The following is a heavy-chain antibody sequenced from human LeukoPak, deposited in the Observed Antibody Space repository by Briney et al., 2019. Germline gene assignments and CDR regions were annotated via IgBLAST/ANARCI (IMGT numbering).Heavy chain of an antibody. CDR2: INHSGST. J-gene: IGHJ3*02. CDR1: GGSFSGYY. V-gene: IGHV4-34*01. Sequence: SETLSLTCAVYGGSFSGYYWSWVRQPPGKGLEWIGEINHSGSTNYNPSLKSRVTISVDTSKNQFSLKLSSVTAADTAVYYCARWSLERLPLRGRDAFDIWGQGTMVTVSS. CDR3: ARWSLERLPLRGRDAFDI. D-gene: IGHD5-12*01.